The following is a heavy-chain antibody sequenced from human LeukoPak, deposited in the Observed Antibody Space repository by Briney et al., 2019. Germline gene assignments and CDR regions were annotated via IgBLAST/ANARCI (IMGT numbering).Heavy chain of an antibody. CDR3: ARGALYYYDSSGYPTQGHFDY. V-gene: IGHV4-30-4*08. CDR1: GGSISSGDYY. J-gene: IGHJ4*02. CDR2: IYYSGST. Sequence: SETLSLTCTVSGGSISSGDYYWSWIRQPPGKGLEWIGYIYYSGSTYYYPSLKSRVTISVDTSKNQFSLKLSSVTAADTAVYYCARGALYYYDSSGYPTQGHFDYWGQGTLVTVSS. D-gene: IGHD3-22*01.